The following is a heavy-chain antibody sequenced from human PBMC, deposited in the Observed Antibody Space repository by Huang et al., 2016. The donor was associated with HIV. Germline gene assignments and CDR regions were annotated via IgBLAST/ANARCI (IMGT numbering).Heavy chain of an antibody. CDR3: VREGNPGSSWFFGDNWFDP. V-gene: IGHV3-23*01. J-gene: IGHJ5*02. CDR2: IGRGVGNI. CDR1: GFSFSGYG. D-gene: IGHD6-13*01. Sequence: EVQLLESGGGLAQPGGSLRLSCAASGFSFSGYGMSWVRQARGRGLEWVSAIGRGVGNIGYSNSVRGRFAVARDNSKNTRDLQMTTLRVEDTAVYFCVREGNPGSSWFFGDNWFDPWGQGTLVTVSP.